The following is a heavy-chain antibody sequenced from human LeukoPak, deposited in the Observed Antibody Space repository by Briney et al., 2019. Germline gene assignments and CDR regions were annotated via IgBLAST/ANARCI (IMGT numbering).Heavy chain of an antibody. CDR1: GGTFSSYA. V-gene: IGHV1-69*04. J-gene: IGHJ3*02. Sequence: SVKVSCKASGGTFSSYAISWVRQAPGQGLEWMGRIIPILGIANYAQKFQGRVTITADKSTSTAYMELSSLRSEDTAVYFCARAPVRNDAFDIWGQGTMVTVSS. CDR2: IIPILGIA. CDR3: ARAPVRNDAFDI.